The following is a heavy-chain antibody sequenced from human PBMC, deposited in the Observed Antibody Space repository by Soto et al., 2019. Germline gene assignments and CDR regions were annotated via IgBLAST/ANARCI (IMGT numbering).Heavy chain of an antibody. CDR3: TTDDSRSSF. V-gene: IGHV3-15*01. D-gene: IGHD6-6*01. J-gene: IGHJ4*02. CDR1: GLTFSGAW. CDR2: IKSKVDGGTT. Sequence: GGSLRLSCEASGLTFSGAWMSWVRQAPGKGLEWVGRIKSKVDGGTTDYAAPVRGRFTISRDDSKNMQYLQMNSLKTEDTARYFCTTDDSRSSFWGQGTLVTVSS.